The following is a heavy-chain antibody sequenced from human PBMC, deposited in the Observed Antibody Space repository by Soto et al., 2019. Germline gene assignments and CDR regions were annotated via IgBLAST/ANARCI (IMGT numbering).Heavy chain of an antibody. CDR1: GGSVSDYY. CDR3: ARDPAGDYGH. J-gene: IGHJ4*02. V-gene: IGHV4-59*02. D-gene: IGHD4-17*01. Sequence: TSETLSLTCNVSGGSVSDYYWSWIRQAPGKGLEWIGYIHERGVTNYNPSLKSRVTMSVDTSKNQFSLTLRSVHTADTAIYFCARDPAGDYGHWGRGTLVTV. CDR2: IHERGVT.